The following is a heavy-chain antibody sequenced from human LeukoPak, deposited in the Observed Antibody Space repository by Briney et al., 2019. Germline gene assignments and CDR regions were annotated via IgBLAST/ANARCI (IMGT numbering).Heavy chain of an antibody. D-gene: IGHD3-22*01. CDR3: ARAVLRYYDSSGIDAFDI. CDR2: INWNGGST. Sequence: SGGSLRLSCAASGFTFDDYGMSWVRQAPGKGLEWVSGINWNGGSTGYADSVRGRFTISRDNAKNSLYLQMSSLRAEDTALYYCARAVLRYYDSSGIDAFDIWGQGTMVTVSS. J-gene: IGHJ3*02. CDR1: GFTFDDYG. V-gene: IGHV3-20*04.